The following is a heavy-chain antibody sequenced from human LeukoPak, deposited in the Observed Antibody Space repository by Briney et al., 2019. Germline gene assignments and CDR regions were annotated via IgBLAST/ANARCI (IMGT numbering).Heavy chain of an antibody. D-gene: IGHD3-16*01. CDR3: ARDRKSGLSYASEY. CDR2: IIPNFGTT. V-gene: IGHV1-69*01. Sequence: SVKVSFKASGGTFRRYAVSWVRPAPGQGFEWMGGIIPNFGTTNYAQKFQGRVTITADEYATTAYMELSSLIFEDTAVYYCARDRKSGLSYASEYWGQGTLVTVSS. J-gene: IGHJ4*02. CDR1: GGTFRRYA.